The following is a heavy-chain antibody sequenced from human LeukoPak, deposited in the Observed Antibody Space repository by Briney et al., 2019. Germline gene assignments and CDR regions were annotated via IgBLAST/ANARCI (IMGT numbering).Heavy chain of an antibody. CDR3: ARDLATTQAFDI. V-gene: IGHV4-61*01. CDR1: GGPVSSGSYY. CDR2: IYYSGST. Sequence: PSETLSLTCTVSGGPVSSGSYYWSWIRQPPGKGLEWIGYIYYSGSTNYNPSLKSRVTISVDTSKNQFSLKLSSVTAADTAVYYCARDLATTQAFDIWGQGTMVTVSS. J-gene: IGHJ3*02. D-gene: IGHD1-14*01.